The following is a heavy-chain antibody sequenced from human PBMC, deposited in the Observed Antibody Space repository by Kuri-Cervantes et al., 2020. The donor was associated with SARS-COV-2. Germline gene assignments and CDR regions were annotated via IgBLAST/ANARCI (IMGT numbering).Heavy chain of an antibody. V-gene: IGHV3-23*01. CDR2: ISGSGGST. CDR3: ARAGTAPHWYFDL. CDR1: GFTFSSYA. J-gene: IGHJ2*01. D-gene: IGHD6-13*01. Sequence: GESLKISCAASGFTFSSYAMSWVRQAPGKGLEWVSAISGSGGSTYYADSVKGRFTISRENAKNSLYLQMNSLRAGDTAVYYCARAGTAPHWYFDLWGRGTLVTVSS.